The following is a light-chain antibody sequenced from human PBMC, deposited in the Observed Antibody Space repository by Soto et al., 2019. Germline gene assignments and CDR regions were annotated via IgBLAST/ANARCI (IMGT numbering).Light chain of an antibody. CDR1: QGISNY. J-gene: IGKJ2*01. CDR2: AAS. Sequence: DIQMTQSPSSLSASVGDRVTITCRASQGISNYLAWYQQKPGKVPKLLIYAASTLQSGVPSRFSGSGSVTDFTLTSSSLQPEDVATYYCQKYNSAPHTFGQGTKLEIK. CDR3: QKYNSAPHT. V-gene: IGKV1-27*01.